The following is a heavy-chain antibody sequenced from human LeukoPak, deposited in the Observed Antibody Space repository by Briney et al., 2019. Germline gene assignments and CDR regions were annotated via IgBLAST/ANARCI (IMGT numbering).Heavy chain of an antibody. V-gene: IGHV1-46*01. CDR2: IHPSGGST. CDR1: GYTFTSYY. Sequence: ASVKVSCKASGYTFTSYYMHWVRQAPGQGLEWMGIIHPSGGSTSYAQKFQGRVTMTRDTSTSTVYMELSSLRSEDTAVYYCARRSSDLHYYGSGKDYWGQGTLVTVSS. D-gene: IGHD3-10*01. J-gene: IGHJ4*02. CDR3: ARRSSDLHYYGSGKDY.